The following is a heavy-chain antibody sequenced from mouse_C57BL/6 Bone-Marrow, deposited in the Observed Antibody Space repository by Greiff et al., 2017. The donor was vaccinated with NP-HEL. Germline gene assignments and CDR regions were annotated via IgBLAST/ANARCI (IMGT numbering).Heavy chain of an antibody. CDR3: ASYGSSYGY. J-gene: IGHJ2*01. CDR2: ILPGNGST. D-gene: IGHD1-1*01. CDR1: GYTFTGYW. Sequence: QVQLQQSGAELMKPGASVKLSCKATGYTFTGYWIEWVKQRPGHGLEWIGEILPGNGSTNYNEKFKGKATFTADTSSNTAYMQLSSLTTEDSAIYYCASYGSSYGYWGQGTTLTVSS. V-gene: IGHV1-9*01.